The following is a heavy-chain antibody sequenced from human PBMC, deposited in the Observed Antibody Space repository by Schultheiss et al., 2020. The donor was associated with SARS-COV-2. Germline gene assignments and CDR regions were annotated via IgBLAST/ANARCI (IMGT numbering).Heavy chain of an antibody. CDR1: GFTFSSYA. CDR2: ISYDGSNK. D-gene: IGHD6-13*01. CDR3: ARLGGSSWYDGRVFDI. V-gene: IGHV3-30*04. Sequence: GGSLRLSCAASGFTFSSYAMHWVRQAPGKGLEWVAVISYDGSNKYYADSVRGRFTISRDNVKKSLYLQMNSLRAEDTAVYYCARLGGSSWYDGRVFDIWGQGTTVTVSS. J-gene: IGHJ3*02.